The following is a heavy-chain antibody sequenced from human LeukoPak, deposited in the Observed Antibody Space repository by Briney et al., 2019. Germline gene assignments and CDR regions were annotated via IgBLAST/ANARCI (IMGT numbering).Heavy chain of an antibody. J-gene: IGHJ4*02. CDR2: IRSSGSTI. D-gene: IGHD5-18*01. Sequence: GGSLRLSCAASGFTLSSYSMNWVRQAPGKGLEWVSYIRSSGSTIYYADSVKGRFTISRDNAKNSLYLQMNSLRAEDTAVYYCAKDLSGYSYPYYFDYWGQGTLVTVSS. V-gene: IGHV3-48*01. CDR3: AKDLSGYSYPYYFDY. CDR1: GFTLSSYS.